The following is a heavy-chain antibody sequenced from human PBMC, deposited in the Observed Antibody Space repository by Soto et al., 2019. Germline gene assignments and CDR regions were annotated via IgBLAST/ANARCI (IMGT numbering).Heavy chain of an antibody. CDR2: ISYDGSNK. J-gene: IGHJ5*02. Sequence: VQLVESGGGVVQPGRSLRLSCAASGFTFSSYGMHWVRQAPGKGLEWVAVISYDGSNKYYADSVKGRFTISRDNSKNTLYLQMNSLRAEDTAVYYCAKDREPLRFLEDWFDPWGQGTLVTVSS. V-gene: IGHV3-30*18. CDR1: GFTFSSYG. D-gene: IGHD3-3*01. CDR3: AKDREPLRFLEDWFDP.